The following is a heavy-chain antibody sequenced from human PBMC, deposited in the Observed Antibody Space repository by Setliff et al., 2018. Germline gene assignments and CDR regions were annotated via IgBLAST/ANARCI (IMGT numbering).Heavy chain of an antibody. CDR3: AREYYDSSGFSYGMDV. CDR1: GFTFSNCW. V-gene: IGHV3-30-3*01. D-gene: IGHD3-22*01. CDR2: ISSDGNIK. Sequence: GGSLRLSCAASGFTFSNCWVSWVRQAPGKGLEWVAVISSDGNIKFHAESVKGRFTISRDNSKNTQYLQMHSLRVEDTAVYYCAREYYDSSGFSYGMDVWGQGTTVTVSS. J-gene: IGHJ6*02.